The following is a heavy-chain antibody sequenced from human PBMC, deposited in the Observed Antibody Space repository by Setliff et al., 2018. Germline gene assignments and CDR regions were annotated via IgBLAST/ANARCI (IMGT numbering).Heavy chain of an antibody. CDR3: AGSRTWIPVLDY. CDR1: GFMFSDYD. V-gene: IGHV3-30*04. Sequence: GGSLRLSCAASGFMFSDYDMHWVRQAPGKGLQWLAVLSFDGSHEYYADSVKGRFTISRDNAKSSLFLQMNSLSAEDTAIYYCAGSRTWIPVLDYCGKGTLVTVSS. J-gene: IGHJ4*02. D-gene: IGHD5-18*01. CDR2: LSFDGSHE.